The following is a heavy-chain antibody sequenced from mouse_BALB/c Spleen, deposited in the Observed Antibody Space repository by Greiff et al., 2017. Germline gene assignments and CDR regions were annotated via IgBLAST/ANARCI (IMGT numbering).Heavy chain of an antibody. CDR3: ARDDGYAMDY. V-gene: IGHV5-15*02. Sequence: EVQGVESGGGLVQPGGSRKLSCAASGFTFSDYGMAWVRQAPGKGPEWVAFISNLAYSIYYADTVTGRFTISRENAKNTLYLEMSSLRSEDTAMYYCARDDGYAMDYWGQGTSVTVSS. CDR2: ISNLAYSI. CDR1: GFTFSDYG. J-gene: IGHJ4*01.